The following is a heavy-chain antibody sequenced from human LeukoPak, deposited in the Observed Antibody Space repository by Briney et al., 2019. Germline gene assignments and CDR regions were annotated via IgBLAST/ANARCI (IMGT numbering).Heavy chain of an antibody. Sequence: GGSLRLSCAASGFAFSTYSMGWVRQAPGKGLEWVSSLSGGSDYIYYADSLKGRFTVSRDNAKNSLYLQMNSLRAEDTALYFCARGGKYCSGATCYGTFDIWGQGTMVTVSS. CDR3: ARGGKYCSGATCYGTFDI. CDR1: GFAFSTYS. J-gene: IGHJ3*02. D-gene: IGHD2-15*01. CDR2: LSGGSDYI. V-gene: IGHV3-21*01.